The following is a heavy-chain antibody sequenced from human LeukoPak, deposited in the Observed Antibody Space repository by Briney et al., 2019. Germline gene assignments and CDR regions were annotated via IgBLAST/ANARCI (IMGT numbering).Heavy chain of an antibody. J-gene: IGHJ3*02. CDR3: ATYWRYFDWLLLDT. CDR1: GLTFGDYW. V-gene: IGHV3-7*05. D-gene: IGHD3-9*01. CDR2: MKQDGSET. Sequence: GGSLRLSCEASGLTFGDYWMTWVRQAPGKGPECVANMKQDGSETHYVDSVKGRFTIFRDNAKNSLSLQMNSLRVEDTAMYYCATYWRYFDWLLLDTWGLGTMVTVSS.